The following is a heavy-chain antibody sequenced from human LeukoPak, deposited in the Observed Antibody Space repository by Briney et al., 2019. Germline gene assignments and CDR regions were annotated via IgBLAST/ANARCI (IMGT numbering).Heavy chain of an antibody. D-gene: IGHD6-13*01. V-gene: IGHV4-39*07. Sequence: SETLSLTCTVSGDSISSSSYYWGWIRQPPGKGLEWIGSIYYSGSTYYNASLKSRLTISIDTSKNQFSLRLSSVTAADTAVYYCARGYSSTWKQRYPFDYWGQGTLVTVSS. CDR1: GDSISSSSYY. CDR3: ARGYSSTWKQRYPFDY. J-gene: IGHJ4*02. CDR2: IYYSGST.